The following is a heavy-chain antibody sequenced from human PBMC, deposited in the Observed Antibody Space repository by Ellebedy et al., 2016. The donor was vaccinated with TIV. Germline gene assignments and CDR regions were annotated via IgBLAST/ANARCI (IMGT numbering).Heavy chain of an antibody. J-gene: IGHJ4*02. Sequence: GESLKISXAASGFTFSSYAMSWVRQAPGKGLEWVSAISGSGGSTYYADSVKGRFTISRDNSKNTLYLQMNSLRAEDTAVYYCAKDPYITMIVVAVNYFDYWGQGTLVTVSS. D-gene: IGHD3-22*01. CDR1: GFTFSSYA. CDR2: ISGSGGST. CDR3: AKDPYITMIVVAVNYFDY. V-gene: IGHV3-23*01.